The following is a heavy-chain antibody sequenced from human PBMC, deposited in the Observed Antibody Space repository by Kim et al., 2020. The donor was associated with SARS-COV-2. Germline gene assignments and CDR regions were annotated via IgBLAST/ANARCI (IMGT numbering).Heavy chain of an antibody. CDR2: INPSGGGT. CDR1: GYTFTTYY. D-gene: IGHD3-22*01. J-gene: IGHJ4*02. CDR3: AGDYYENSAYRRPDY. V-gene: IGHV1-46*01. Sequence: ASVKVSCKASGYTFTTYYIHWVRQAPGQGLEWMGIINPSGGGTTYAQKFQGRVTMTSDTSTSTVYMDLSSLRSEDTAVYYCAGDYYENSAYRRPDYWGQGTLVTVSS.